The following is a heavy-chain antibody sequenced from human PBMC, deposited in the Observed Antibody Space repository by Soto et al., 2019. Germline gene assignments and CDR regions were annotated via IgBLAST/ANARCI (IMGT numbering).Heavy chain of an antibody. V-gene: IGHV3-7*03. CDR1: GMTFSRHW. CDR2: INEDGSQK. J-gene: IGHJ4*02. Sequence: GGSLRLSCAASGMTFSRHWMTWVRQAPGKGPEWVANINEDGSQKFYVDSVKGRSTISRDNAKNSLFLQMIDLRAEDTAVYYCASRPSDVQHYWVFEYLGRGAVLEASS. D-gene: IGHD2-8*02. CDR3: ASRPSDVQHYWVFEY.